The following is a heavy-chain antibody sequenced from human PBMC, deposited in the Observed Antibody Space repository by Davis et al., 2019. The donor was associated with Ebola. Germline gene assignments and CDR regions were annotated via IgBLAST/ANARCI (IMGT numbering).Heavy chain of an antibody. D-gene: IGHD3-22*01. CDR1: GGSISRGGSY. CDR2: IYYSGST. V-gene: IGHV4-31*03. Sequence: PSETLSLTCTVSGGSISRGGSYWTWIRQHPGKGLEWIGYIYYSGSTYYKPSLKSRVTISLDTSENQFPLNLYSVTAADTAGYYCARDLRYDSSGYDYYFYMDVWGKGTTVTVSS. J-gene: IGHJ6*03. CDR3: ARDLRYDSSGYDYYFYMDV.